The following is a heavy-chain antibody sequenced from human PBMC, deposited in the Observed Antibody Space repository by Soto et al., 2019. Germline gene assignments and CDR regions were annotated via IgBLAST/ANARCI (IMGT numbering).Heavy chain of an antibody. D-gene: IGHD3-10*01. J-gene: IGHJ6*02. V-gene: IGHV3-53*01. CDR2: IYSDGGT. CDR1: GFSVSGNY. Sequence: EVQLVESGGGMIQPGGSLRLSCEASGFSVSGNYMSWVRQAPGKGLEWVSVIYSDGGTDFADSVLGGFIISRDNSKNRLYLQINSLRAEDTAVLYCARGLYGSASWCYYGMDVLGQGTTVTVAS. CDR3: ARGLYGSASWCYYGMDV.